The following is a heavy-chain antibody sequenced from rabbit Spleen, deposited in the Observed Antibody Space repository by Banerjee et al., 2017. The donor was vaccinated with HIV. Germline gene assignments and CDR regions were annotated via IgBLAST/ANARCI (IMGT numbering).Heavy chain of an antibody. D-gene: IGHD8-1*01. V-gene: IGHV1S40*01. CDR2: IDSGSSGFT. J-gene: IGHJ3*01. CDR3: ARDSGSSFSSYGMDL. Sequence: QSLEESGGGLVKPGASLTLTCKASGFDFSSSYYMCWVRQAPGKGLEWIACIDSGSSGFTYFASWAKGRFTISKTSSTTVTLQMTSLTAADTATYFCARDSGSSFSSYGMDLWGQGTLVTVS. CDR1: GFDFSSSYY.